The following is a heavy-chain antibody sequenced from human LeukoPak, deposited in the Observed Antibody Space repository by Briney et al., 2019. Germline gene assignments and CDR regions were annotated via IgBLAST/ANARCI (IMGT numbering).Heavy chain of an antibody. CDR3: ARHTILDGIAAAGPTFDY. V-gene: IGHV4-59*08. CDR1: GGSSSSYY. D-gene: IGHD6-13*01. CDR2: IYYSGST. Sequence: PSETLSLTCTVSGGSSSSYYWSWIRQPPGKGLEWIGYIYYSGSTNYNPSLKSRVTISVDTSKNQFSLKLSSVTAADTAVYYCARHTILDGIAAAGPTFDYWGQGTLVTVSS. J-gene: IGHJ4*02.